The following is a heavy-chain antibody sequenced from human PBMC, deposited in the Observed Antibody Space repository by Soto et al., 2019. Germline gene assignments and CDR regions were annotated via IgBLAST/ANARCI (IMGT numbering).Heavy chain of an antibody. CDR2: IYYSGST. CDR1: GGSISSGNYY. D-gene: IGHD4-17*01. Sequence: QVHLQESGPGLVKPSQTLSLTCTVSGGSISSGNYYWSWIRQHPGKGLEWIGYIYYSGSTYYNPSLKSRVTISVDTSKNQFSLKLSSVTAADTAVYYCARVREYYGDFGLFDYWGQGTLVTVSS. V-gene: IGHV4-31*03. J-gene: IGHJ4*02. CDR3: ARVREYYGDFGLFDY.